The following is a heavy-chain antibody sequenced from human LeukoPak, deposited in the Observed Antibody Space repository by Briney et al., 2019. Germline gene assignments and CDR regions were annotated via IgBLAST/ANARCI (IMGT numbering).Heavy chain of an antibody. CDR2: INHSGST. J-gene: IGHJ1*01. V-gene: IGHV4-34*01. CDR1: GGSFSGYY. CDR3: ARAIAARLKYFQL. D-gene: IGHD6-6*01. Sequence: SETLSLTCAVYGGSFSGYYWSWIRQPPGKGLEWIGEINHSGSTNYNPSLKSRVTISVDTSKNQFSLKLSSVTAADTAVYYCARAIAARLKYFQLWGQGTLVTVSS.